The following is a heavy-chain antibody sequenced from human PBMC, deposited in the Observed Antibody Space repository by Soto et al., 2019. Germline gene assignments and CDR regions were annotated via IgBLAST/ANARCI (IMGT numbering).Heavy chain of an antibody. CDR2: IHYSGTT. CDR1: GTACRCWW. V-gene: IGHV4-59*07. D-gene: IGHD2-8*01. Sequence: SGCLDLASALAGTACRCWWWRCIRQPPGKGLEWIANIHYSGTTNYNPSLASRVTLSVDTSKNQFSLKMTSVTAADRAMYFCARYNSYAIDYWGRGTLVTVSS. CDR3: ARYNSYAIDY. J-gene: IGHJ4*02.